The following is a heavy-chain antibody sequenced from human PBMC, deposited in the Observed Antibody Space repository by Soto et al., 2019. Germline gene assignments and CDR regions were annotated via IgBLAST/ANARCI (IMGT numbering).Heavy chain of an antibody. CDR2: MNPNSGNT. V-gene: IGHV1-8*01. D-gene: IGHD6-6*01. CDR1: GYTFTSYD. CDR3: ARDLFGYSSSPLAPGY. Sequence: ASVKVSCKASGYTFTSYDINWVRQATGQGLEWMGWMNPNSGNTGYAQKFQGRVTMTRDTSISTAYMELSRLRSDDTAVYYCARDLFGYSSSPLAPGYWGQGTLVTVSS. J-gene: IGHJ4*02.